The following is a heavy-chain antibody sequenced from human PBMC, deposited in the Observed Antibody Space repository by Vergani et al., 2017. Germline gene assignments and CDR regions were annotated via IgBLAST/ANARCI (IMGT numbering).Heavy chain of an antibody. CDR2: IWYDGSKR. J-gene: IGHJ4*02. D-gene: IGHD6-19*01. CDR3: ARPIYSSVNLPGSPYFDY. Sequence: QVQLVEFGGGAVQPGRSLRLSCAASGFIFSDYGIHWVRQAPGKGLEWVALIWYDGSKRYYGDSVKGRFTISRDNSKNTLYLQMNSLRAEDTAVYYCARPIYSSVNLPGSPYFDYWGQGTLVTVSS. CDR1: GFIFSDYG. V-gene: IGHV3-33*01.